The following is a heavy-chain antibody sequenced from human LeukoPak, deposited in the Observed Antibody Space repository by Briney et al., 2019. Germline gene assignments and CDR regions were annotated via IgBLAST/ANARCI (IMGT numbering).Heavy chain of an antibody. CDR1: GFAFSNYN. J-gene: IGHJ4*02. CDR2: ISSSSHSI. CDR3: ARVINSGGPFDY. V-gene: IGHV3-48*04. D-gene: IGHD2-15*01. Sequence: GGSLRLSCAASGFAFSNYNMNWVRQAPGKGLEWVSYISSSSHSIYYADSVKGRFTVSRDNAKNSLYLQMNSLRAEDTAVYYCARVINSGGPFDYWGQGTLVTVSS.